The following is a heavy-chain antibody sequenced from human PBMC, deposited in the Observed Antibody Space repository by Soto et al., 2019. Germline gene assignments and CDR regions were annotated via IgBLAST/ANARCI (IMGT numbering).Heavy chain of an antibody. J-gene: IGHJ4*02. CDR2: INAGNGNT. CDR1: GYTFTSYA. V-gene: IGHV1-3*01. Sequence: ASVKVSCTASGYTFTSYAMHCVRQAPGQRLEWMGWINAGNGNTKYSQKFQGRVTITRDTSASTAYMELSSLRSEDTAVYYCARGTYDSSGYYYERFDYWGQGTLVTVSS. CDR3: ARGTYDSSGYYYERFDY. D-gene: IGHD3-22*01.